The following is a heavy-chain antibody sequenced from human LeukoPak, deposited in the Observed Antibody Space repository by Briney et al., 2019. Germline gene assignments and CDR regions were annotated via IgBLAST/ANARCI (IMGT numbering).Heavy chain of an antibody. CDR3: ARWEYCSSTYCSFDY. CDR1: GFTFSTYE. CDR2: ISGTGRTR. J-gene: IGHJ4*02. D-gene: IGHD2-2*01. Sequence: PGGSLRPSCAASGFTFSTYEMNWVRQAPGKGLEWVSYISGTGRTRNYADSVKGRFTISRDNAKNSLYLQMNSLRAEDTAVYYCARWEYCSSTYCSFDYWGQGTLVTVSS. V-gene: IGHV3-48*03.